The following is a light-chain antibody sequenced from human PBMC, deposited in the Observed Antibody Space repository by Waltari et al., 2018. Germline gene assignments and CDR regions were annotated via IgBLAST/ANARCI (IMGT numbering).Light chain of an antibody. CDR1: RRDVGGYNL. CDR2: EVS. CDR3: SSYAGSNNLV. J-gene: IGLJ3*02. V-gene: IGLV2-8*01. Sequence: QSALTQPPSASGSPGQSVTISCTGTRRDVGGYNLVPWYQQRPGKAPKLRISEVSKRPSGVPDRFSGSKSGSTASLTVSGLQAEDEADYYCSSYAGSNNLVFGGGTKLTVL.